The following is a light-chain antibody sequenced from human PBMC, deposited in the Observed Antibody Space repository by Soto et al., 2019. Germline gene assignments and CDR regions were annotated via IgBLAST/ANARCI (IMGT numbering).Light chain of an antibody. CDR3: CSYAGSYTHYV. CDR1: SSDVGGYNY. V-gene: IGLV2-11*01. CDR2: AVT. J-gene: IGLJ1*01. Sequence: QSALTQPRSVSGSPGQSVTISCTGTSSDVGGYNYVSWYQQYPGKAPKVMIYAVTKRPSGVPDRISGSKSGNTASLTISGLQAEDEADYYCCSYAGSYTHYVFGTGTKPTVL.